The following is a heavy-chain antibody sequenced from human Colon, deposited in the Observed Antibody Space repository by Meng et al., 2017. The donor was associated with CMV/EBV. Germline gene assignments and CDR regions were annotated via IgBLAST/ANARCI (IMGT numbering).Heavy chain of an antibody. CDR3: ARDDDSGWYFDH. CDR2: IYTSGRT. J-gene: IGHJ4*02. V-gene: IGHV4-61*02. CDR1: GGPITSGTHY. D-gene: IGHD6-19*01. Sequence: QVQLQDPGPGLVKPSQTLSLTCSGSGGPITSGTHYWNWIRQPAGKGLEWIGRIYTSGRTTYNPSLKSRVTISRDTSKNQFSLKLNSVTAADTAVYYCARDDDSGWYFDHWGLGSLVTVSS.